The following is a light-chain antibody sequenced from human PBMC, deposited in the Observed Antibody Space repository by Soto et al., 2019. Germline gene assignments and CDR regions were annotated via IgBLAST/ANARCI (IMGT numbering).Light chain of an antibody. CDR1: QSVSSNY. Sequence: EIVLTQSPGTLSLSPGERATLSCRASQSVSSNYLAWYQQKPGQAPRLLIYGASSRVTGIPDRFSGSGFGTGFTVTISRVARDDFAVYYWQQDGSAYPLFTLGPGTKVDF. V-gene: IGKV3-20*01. CDR3: QQDGSAYPLFT. J-gene: IGKJ3*01. CDR2: GAS.